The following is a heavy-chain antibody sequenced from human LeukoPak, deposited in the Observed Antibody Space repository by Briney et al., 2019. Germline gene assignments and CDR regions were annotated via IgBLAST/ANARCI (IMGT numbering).Heavy chain of an antibody. CDR1: VGSFSDHF. CDR3: ARRPHSSSSGYYYSMDV. Sequence: PSETLSLTCAVYVGSFSDHFWTWIRQPPGKGLEWIGDINHSGSTNYNPSLKSRVTISVDTSKNQFSLNLRSVITADRAVYYCARRPHSSSSGYYYSMDVWGDGTTVTVSS. CDR2: INHSGST. D-gene: IGHD6-6*01. V-gene: IGHV4-34*01. J-gene: IGHJ6*03.